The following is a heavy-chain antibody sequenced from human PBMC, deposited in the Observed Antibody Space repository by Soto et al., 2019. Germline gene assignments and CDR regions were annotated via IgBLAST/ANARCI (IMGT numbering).Heavy chain of an antibody. CDR2: ISGSGGST. CDR1: GFTFGSYA. CDR3: ARQQGGSLSSLYFDY. D-gene: IGHD2-15*01. Sequence: EVQLVEYGGGLVQPGGSLGLSCAAAGFTFGSYAMSWVRQAPGKGLEWVSGISGSGGSTFYADSVKGRFTISRDNSNNMVYLQMDNVRADDTAVYYCARQQGGSLSSLYFDYWGQGTLVTVSS. J-gene: IGHJ4*02. V-gene: IGHV3-23*04.